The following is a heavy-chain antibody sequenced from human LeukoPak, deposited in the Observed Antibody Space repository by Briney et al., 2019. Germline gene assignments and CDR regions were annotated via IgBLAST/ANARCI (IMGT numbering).Heavy chain of an antibody. CDR1: GFTFSDYY. CDR2: ISSSGSTI. V-gene: IGHV3-11*01. Sequence: GSLRLSCAASGFTFSDYYMSWIRQAPGKGLEWVSYISSSGSTIYYADSVKGRFTISRDNAKNSLYLQMNSLRAEDTAVYYCARAPRITMVRGVIIDFDIWGQGTMVTVSS. CDR3: ARAPRITMVRGVIIDFDI. J-gene: IGHJ3*02. D-gene: IGHD3-10*01.